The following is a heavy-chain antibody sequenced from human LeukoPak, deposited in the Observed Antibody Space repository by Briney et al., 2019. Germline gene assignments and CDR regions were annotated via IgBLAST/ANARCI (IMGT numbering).Heavy chain of an antibody. D-gene: IGHD1-26*01. Sequence: GESLQISCLTSGSTFNIYWIAWGRLLPDKGLEWMGIIYPDHSRTIYTPSFQGQVTISADKSINTAYLQWSTLKASDTAIYYCTRLSGGSALRNDAFDIWGQGTMVTVSS. V-gene: IGHV5-51*01. CDR1: GSTFNIYW. CDR2: IYPDHSRT. J-gene: IGHJ3*02. CDR3: TRLSGGSALRNDAFDI.